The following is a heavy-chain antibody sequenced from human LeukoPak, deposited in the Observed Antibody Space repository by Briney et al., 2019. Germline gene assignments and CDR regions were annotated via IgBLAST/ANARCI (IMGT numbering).Heavy chain of an antibody. D-gene: IGHD1-26*01. V-gene: IGHV3-48*01. CDR1: GSTFSSYG. CDR2: ISSSSSTI. J-gene: IGHJ4*02. CDR3: ARGSAVSFFDY. Sequence: GGSLRLSCAASGSTFSSYGMNWVRQAPGKGLEWVSYISSSSSTIYYADSVKGRFTISRDNAKNSLYLQMNSLRAEDTAVYFCARGSAVSFFDYWGQGTLVTVSS.